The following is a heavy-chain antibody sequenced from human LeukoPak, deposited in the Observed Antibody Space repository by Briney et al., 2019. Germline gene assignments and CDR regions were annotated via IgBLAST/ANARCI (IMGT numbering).Heavy chain of an antibody. CDR3: ARLYYYDSSGYYYFDY. Sequence: GESLKISCKGSGYSFTSYWIGWVRQMPGKGLEWMGIIYPGDSDTRYSPSFQGQVTISADKSISTAYLRWSSLKASDTAMYYCARLYYYDSSGYYYFDYWGQGTLVTVSS. V-gene: IGHV5-51*01. CDR1: GYSFTSYW. CDR2: IYPGDSDT. J-gene: IGHJ4*02. D-gene: IGHD3-22*01.